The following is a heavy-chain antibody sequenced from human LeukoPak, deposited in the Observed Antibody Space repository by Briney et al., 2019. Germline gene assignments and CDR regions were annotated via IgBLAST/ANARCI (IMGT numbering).Heavy chain of an antibody. CDR3: ATDRPADFGSIWDRLGD. CDR2: IYTSGTT. J-gene: IGHJ4*02. CDR1: GGSISTYY. D-gene: IGHD3-3*01. Sequence: SETLSLICSVSGGSISTYYWGWIRQPAGKGLEWIGRIYTSGTTNCNPSLKSRVTMSVDTSKNQVSLKLSSVTAADTAVYYCATDRPADFGSIWDRLGDWGQGTLVTVSS. V-gene: IGHV4-4*07.